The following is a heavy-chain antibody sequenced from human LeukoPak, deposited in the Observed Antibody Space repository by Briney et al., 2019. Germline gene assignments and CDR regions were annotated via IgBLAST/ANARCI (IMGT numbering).Heavy chain of an antibody. V-gene: IGHV3-15*01. Sequence: GGSLRLSCAASGFTFSNAWMSWVRQAPGKGLEWVGRIKSKTDGGTTDYAAPVKGRFTISRDDSKNTLYLQMNSLKTEDTAVYYCTTIKRYYGSSGYYVREEDYWGQGTLVTVSS. D-gene: IGHD3-22*01. CDR3: TTIKRYYGSSGYYVREEDY. J-gene: IGHJ4*02. CDR1: GFTFSNAW. CDR2: IKSKTDGGTT.